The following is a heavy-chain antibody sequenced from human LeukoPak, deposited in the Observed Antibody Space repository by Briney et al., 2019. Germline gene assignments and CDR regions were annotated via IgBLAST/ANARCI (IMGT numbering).Heavy chain of an antibody. D-gene: IGHD3-10*01. V-gene: IGHV3-21*04. CDR1: GFTFSSYG. CDR3: ARDPLYYASGRYWYFDL. CDR2: ISSGKSDI. J-gene: IGHJ2*01. Sequence: PGGSLRLSCAASGFTFSSYGMHWVRQAPGKGLEWVASISSGKSDIRYADSVKGRFTISRDNAKKSLYLQMDSLRVEDTAMYHCARDPLYYASGRYWYFDLWGRGTLVTVSS.